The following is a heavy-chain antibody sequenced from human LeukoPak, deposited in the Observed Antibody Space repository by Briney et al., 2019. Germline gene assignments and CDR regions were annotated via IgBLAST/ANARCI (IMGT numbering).Heavy chain of an antibody. J-gene: IGHJ4*02. V-gene: IGHV1-2*06. D-gene: IGHD6-13*01. CDR3: ARAYSSSWYYFDY. CDR2: INPNSGGT. CDR1: GYTFTGYY. Sequence: GASVKVSCKASGYTFTGYYMHWVRQAPGQGLEWMGRINPNSGGTNYAQEFQGRVTMTRDTSISTAYMELSRLRSDDTAVYYCARAYSSSWYYFDYWGQGTLVTVSS.